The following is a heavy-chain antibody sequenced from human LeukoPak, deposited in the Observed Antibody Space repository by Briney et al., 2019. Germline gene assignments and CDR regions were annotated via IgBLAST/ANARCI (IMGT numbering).Heavy chain of an antibody. CDR2: ISGSGGST. V-gene: IGHV3-23*01. Sequence: GGSLRLSCAVSGFTFNNYAMSWVRQAPGKGLEWVSGISGSGGSTYYADSVKGRFTISRDNSKNTLYLLMNSLRADDTAVYYCAKPPRLATYYFDYWGQGTLVTVSS. J-gene: IGHJ4*02. CDR3: AKPPRLATYYFDY. CDR1: GFTFNNYA. D-gene: IGHD5-24*01.